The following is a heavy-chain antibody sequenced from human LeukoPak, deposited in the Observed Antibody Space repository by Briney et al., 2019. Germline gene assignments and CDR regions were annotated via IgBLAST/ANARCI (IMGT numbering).Heavy chain of an antibody. Sequence: SETLSLTCTVSGGSISYYYWSWIRQSPGKGLEWIGYVYYSGTTNYNPSLKSRVTISVDTSKNQFSLQLRSVTAADTAVYYCAREDPQTRVPEGMDVWGQGTTVTVPS. CDR2: VYYSGTT. J-gene: IGHJ6*02. D-gene: IGHD4/OR15-4a*01. V-gene: IGHV4-59*01. CDR1: GGSISYYY. CDR3: AREDPQTRVPEGMDV.